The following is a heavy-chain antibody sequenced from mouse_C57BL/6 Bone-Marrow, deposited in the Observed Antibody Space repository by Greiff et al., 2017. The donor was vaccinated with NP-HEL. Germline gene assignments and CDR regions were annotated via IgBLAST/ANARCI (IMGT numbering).Heavy chain of an antibody. V-gene: IGHV5-17*01. Sequence: EVKLMESGGGLVKPGGSLKLSCAASGFTFSDYGMHWVRQAPEKGLEWVAYISSGSSTIYYADTVKGRFTISRDNAKNTLFLQMTSLRSEDTAMYYCAREIYDGYYPSYFDYWGQGTTLTVSS. J-gene: IGHJ2*01. D-gene: IGHD2-3*01. CDR1: GFTFSDYG. CDR3: AREIYDGYYPSYFDY. CDR2: ISSGSSTI.